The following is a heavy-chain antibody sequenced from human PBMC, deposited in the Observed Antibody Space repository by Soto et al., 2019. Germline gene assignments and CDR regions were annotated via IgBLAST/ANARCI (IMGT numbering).Heavy chain of an antibody. J-gene: IGHJ5*02. CDR1: GFIFENFG. Sequence: SLRLSCAASGFIFENFGMSWVRQAPGKGLEWISSISGSGFKKYYADSVKGRFTISRDNSKSTVYLELNNLSAEDTAVYHCARNQGVELVPLATVDWFDPWGQGSVVTVSS. V-gene: IGHV3-23*01. D-gene: IGHD1-26*01. CDR2: ISGSGFKK. CDR3: ARNQGVELVPLATVDWFDP.